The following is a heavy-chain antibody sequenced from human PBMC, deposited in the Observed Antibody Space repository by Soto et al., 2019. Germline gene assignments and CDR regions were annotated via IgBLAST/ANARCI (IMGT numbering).Heavy chain of an antibody. V-gene: IGHV4-59*01. CDR2: IYYGGRT. CDR3: ARSTHVNFDY. Sequence: SETLSLTCTVSGGSISTYYWSWIRQPPGMGLDWMGYIYYGGRTSYNPSVKSRVTISVDTSKNQMSLRLSSVTAADTAVYYCARSTHVNFDYWGQGILVTVSS. CDR1: GGSISTYY. J-gene: IGHJ4*02.